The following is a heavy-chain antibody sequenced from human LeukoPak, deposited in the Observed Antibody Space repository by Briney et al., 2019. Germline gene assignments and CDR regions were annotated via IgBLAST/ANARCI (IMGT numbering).Heavy chain of an antibody. CDR1: GFTFSSYW. CDR2: INSDETSA. D-gene: IGHD2-15*01. J-gene: IGHJ4*02. CDR3: ATSTYCSGGSCYSRTFQY. V-gene: IGHV3-74*01. Sequence: GGSLRLSCAASGFTFSSYWMHWVRQAPGKGLVWVSRINSDETSASYADSVKGRFTISRDNAQKTLYLQMNSLRAEDTAVYYCATSTYCSGGSCYSRTFQYWGQGTLVTVSS.